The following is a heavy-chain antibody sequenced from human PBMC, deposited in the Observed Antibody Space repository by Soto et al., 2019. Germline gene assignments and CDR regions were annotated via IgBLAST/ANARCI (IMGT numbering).Heavy chain of an antibody. D-gene: IGHD2-21*01. Sequence: PGGSLRLSCAASGFTFSSYAMSWVRQAPGKGLEWVASISDSGGNTYYADSVKGRFTISRDKSKNTLYLQMNSLRAEDTAVYYCAKDPPIPTLTIPRFYYYVMDVWGQGTTVTVSS. CDR1: GFTFSSYA. J-gene: IGHJ6*02. V-gene: IGHV3-23*01. CDR3: AKDPPIPTLTIPRFYYYVMDV. CDR2: ISDSGGNT.